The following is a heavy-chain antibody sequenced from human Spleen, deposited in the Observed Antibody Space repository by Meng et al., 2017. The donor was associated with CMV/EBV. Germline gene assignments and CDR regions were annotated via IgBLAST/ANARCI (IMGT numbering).Heavy chain of an antibody. V-gene: IGHV1-46*01. CDR3: ARILYGGNPPFDY. CDR1: GYTFTRYY. J-gene: IGHJ4*02. D-gene: IGHD4/OR15-4a*01. Sequence: CKATGYTFTRYYIQWVRQAPGEGIEWMGIINPSGGGTTYARKFQGRVTMTRDTSTSTVYMELSSLRSDDTAVYFCARILYGGNPPFDYWGQGTLVTVSS. CDR2: INPSGGGT.